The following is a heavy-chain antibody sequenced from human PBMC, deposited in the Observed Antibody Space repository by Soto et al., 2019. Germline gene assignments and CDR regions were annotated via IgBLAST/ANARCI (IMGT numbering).Heavy chain of an antibody. D-gene: IGHD3-22*01. CDR2: ISYDGSNK. V-gene: IGHV3-30*18. Sequence: QVQLVESGGGVVQPGRSLRLSCAASGFTFSSYGMHWVRQAPGKGLEWVAVISYDGSNKYYADSGKGRFTISRDNSKNALDLQMNSLSAEDTAVYYCAKEWVYDSSGWSFDYWGQGTLVTVSS. J-gene: IGHJ4*02. CDR3: AKEWVYDSSGWSFDY. CDR1: GFTFSSYG.